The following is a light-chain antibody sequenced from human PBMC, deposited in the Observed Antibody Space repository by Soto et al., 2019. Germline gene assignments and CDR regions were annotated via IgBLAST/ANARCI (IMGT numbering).Light chain of an antibody. Sequence: EIVMTQSPATLSVSPGEIATLSCRASQSISGELAWYQQRPGQPPRLLIYGVSTSATGVPDRFGGSSSCSDSTLTISGLQSEDFALYYCQQGHDWPLTFGQGTRLDI. J-gene: IGKJ2*01. CDR3: QQGHDWPLT. CDR2: GVS. V-gene: IGKV3-15*01. CDR1: QSISGE.